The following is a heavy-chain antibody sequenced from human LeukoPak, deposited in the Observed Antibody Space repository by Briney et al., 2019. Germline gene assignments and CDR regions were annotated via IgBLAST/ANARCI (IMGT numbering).Heavy chain of an antibody. CDR2: IYYSGST. CDR3: ARVDSSGWYYFDY. J-gene: IGHJ4*02. D-gene: IGHD6-19*01. Sequence: SETLSLTCTVSGGSISSYYWSWIRQPPGKGLEWIGYIYYSGSTNYNPSLKSRVTISVDTSKNQFSLKLSSVTAADTAVYYCARVDSSGWYYFDYWGQGTLVTVSS. V-gene: IGHV4-59*01. CDR1: GGSISSYY.